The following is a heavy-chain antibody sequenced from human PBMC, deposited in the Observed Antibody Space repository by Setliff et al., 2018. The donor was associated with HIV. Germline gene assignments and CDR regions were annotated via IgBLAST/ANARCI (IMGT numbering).Heavy chain of an antibody. D-gene: IGHD6-13*01. J-gene: IGHJ4*02. CDR2: LYWNDDK. Sequence: SGPTREPTQTLTLTCTFSGFSLSTSGVGVGWIRQPPGKALEWLALLYWNDDKRYSPSLKSRLTITKDTSKNQVVLTMTNMDPVDTATYYCAHSTFVAAAGGFDYWGQGTLVTVSS. V-gene: IGHV2-5*01. CDR1: GFSLSTSGVG. CDR3: AHSTFVAAAGGFDY.